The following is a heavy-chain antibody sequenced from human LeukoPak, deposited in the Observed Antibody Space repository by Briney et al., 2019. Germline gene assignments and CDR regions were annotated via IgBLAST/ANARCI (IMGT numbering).Heavy chain of an antibody. Sequence: QSGGSLRLSCTLSGFTFDDYAMHCVRQAPGKGREWVALISYDGGNIYYADSVKGGFTIYRDNSQNTLYLQMNSLRAEDRAVYYCARDRPFRTGCSQSFFDYWGPGTLVTVSS. J-gene: IGHJ4*02. CDR1: GFTFDDYA. CDR2: ISYDGGNI. CDR3: ARDRPFRTGCSQSFFDY. V-gene: IGHV3-30*01. D-gene: IGHD1-1*01.